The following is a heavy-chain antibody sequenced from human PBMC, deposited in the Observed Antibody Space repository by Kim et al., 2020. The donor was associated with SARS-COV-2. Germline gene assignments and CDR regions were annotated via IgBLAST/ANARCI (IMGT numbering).Heavy chain of an antibody. J-gene: IGHJ5*02. D-gene: IGHD2-21*02. Sequence: KSRVTISVDTSKNQFSLKLSSVTAADTAVYYCARTLGVVPAIWGYNWFDPWGQGTLVTVSS. V-gene: IGHV4-30-2*04. CDR3: ARTLGVVPAIWGYNWFDP.